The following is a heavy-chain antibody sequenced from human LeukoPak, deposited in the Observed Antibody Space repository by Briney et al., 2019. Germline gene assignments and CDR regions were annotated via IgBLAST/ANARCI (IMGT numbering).Heavy chain of an antibody. CDR3: ARDPVFDYDSSGPDYYYYGMDV. D-gene: IGHD3-22*01. Sequence: GASVKVSCKASGYTFTGYYMHWVRQAPGQGLEWMGWINPNSGGTNYAQKFQGRVTMTRDTSISTAYMELSRLRSDDTAVYYCARDPVFDYDSSGPDYYYYGMDVWGQGTTVTVSS. CDR1: GYTFTGYY. CDR2: INPNSGGT. V-gene: IGHV1-2*02. J-gene: IGHJ6*02.